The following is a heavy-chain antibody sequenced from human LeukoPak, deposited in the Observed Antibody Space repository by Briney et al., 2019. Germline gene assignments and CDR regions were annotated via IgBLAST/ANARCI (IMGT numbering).Heavy chain of an antibody. CDR3: AREERMVRGVITPLDYFDY. Sequence: PGGSLRLSCAASGFTFSDYYMSWIRQAPGKGLEWVSYISSSGSTIYYADSVKGRFTISRDNANNSLYLQMNSLRAEDTAVYYCAREERMVRGVITPLDYFDYWGQGTLVTVSP. J-gene: IGHJ4*02. CDR2: ISSSGSTI. D-gene: IGHD3-10*01. CDR1: GFTFSDYY. V-gene: IGHV3-11*01.